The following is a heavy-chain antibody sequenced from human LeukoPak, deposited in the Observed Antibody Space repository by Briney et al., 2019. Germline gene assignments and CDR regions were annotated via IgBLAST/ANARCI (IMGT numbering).Heavy chain of an antibody. V-gene: IGHV3-23*01. CDR2: IIGSGGST. J-gene: IGHJ6*02. Sequence: PGGSLRLSCAASGFTFSSYAMSWVRQAPGKGLEWVSAIIGSGGSTYYADSVKGRFTISRDNSKSTLYLQMNSLRAEDTAVYYCAKDVDYDSSGYYLYYYYGMDVWGQGTTVTVSS. CDR3: AKDVDYDSSGYYLYYYYGMDV. CDR1: GFTFSSYA. D-gene: IGHD3-22*01.